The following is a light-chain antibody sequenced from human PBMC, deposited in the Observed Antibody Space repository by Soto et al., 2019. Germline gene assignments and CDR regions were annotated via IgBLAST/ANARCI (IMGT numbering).Light chain of an antibody. CDR1: SGHSSYI. J-gene: IGLJ3*02. Sequence: QSVLTQSSSASASLGSSVKLNCTLSSGHSSYIIAWHQQQPGKAPRYLMKLEGSGNYNKGSGLPDRFSGSTSGADRYLTISNLQFEDEADYYCETWDFNTRVFGGGTKLTVL. V-gene: IGLV4-60*02. CDR3: ETWDFNTRV. CDR2: LEGSGNY.